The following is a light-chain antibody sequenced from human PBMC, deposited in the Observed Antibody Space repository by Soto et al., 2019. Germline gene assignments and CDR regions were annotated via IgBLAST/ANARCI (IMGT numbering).Light chain of an antibody. CDR1: QTVSSVY. J-gene: IGKJ5*01. V-gene: IGKV3-20*01. CDR2: DAS. Sequence: EIVLTQSPGTLSLSPGERATLSCRTSQTVSSVYFAWYQQRPGQAPRLLFYDASTRATGIPDRFTCSGSGRDFILTISRLEPEDSAVYYCQQFGSSPTTFGQGTRLEIK. CDR3: QQFGSSPTT.